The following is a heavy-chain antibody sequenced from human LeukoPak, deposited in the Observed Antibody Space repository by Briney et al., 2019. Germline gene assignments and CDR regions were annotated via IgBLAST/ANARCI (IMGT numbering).Heavy chain of an antibody. J-gene: IGHJ4*02. CDR1: GYTFTGYY. V-gene: IGHV1-2*02. CDR2: INPNSGGT. Sequence: ASVKVSCKASGYTFTGYYMHWVRQAPGQGLEWMGLINPNSGGTNYAQKFQGRVTMTRDASISTAYMELSKLTSDDTAVYYCARDKGTLGGDSWGPGTLVTVSS. D-gene: IGHD3-16*01. CDR3: ARDKGTLGGDS.